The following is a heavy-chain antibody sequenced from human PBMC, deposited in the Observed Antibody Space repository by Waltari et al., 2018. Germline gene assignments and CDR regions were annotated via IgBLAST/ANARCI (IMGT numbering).Heavy chain of an antibody. D-gene: IGHD6-13*01. J-gene: IGHJ4*02. CDR1: GYPLTSYA. CDR2: INAGNGNT. V-gene: IGHV1-3*01. Sequence: QVQLVQSGAEVKKPGASVKVSCKASGYPLTSYAMPWVRQAPGQRLEWMGWINAGNGNTKYSQKFQGRVTITRDTSASTAYMELSSLRSEDTAVYYCARGGSSWPFDYWGQGTLVTVSS. CDR3: ARGGSSWPFDY.